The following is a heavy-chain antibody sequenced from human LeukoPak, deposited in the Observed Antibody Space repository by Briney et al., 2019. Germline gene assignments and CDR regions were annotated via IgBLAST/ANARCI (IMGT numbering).Heavy chain of an antibody. D-gene: IGHD4-17*01. CDR2: IYYSGST. V-gene: IGHV4-31*03. CDR3: ARVGILPNDGDYRGYFDY. Sequence: SETLSLTCTVSGGSISSGGYYWGWIRQHPGKGLEWIGYIYYSGSTYYNPSLKSRVTITVDTSKNQFSLKLSSVTAADTAVYYCARVGILPNDGDYRGYFDYWGQRTLVTVSS. CDR1: GGSISSGGYY. J-gene: IGHJ4*02.